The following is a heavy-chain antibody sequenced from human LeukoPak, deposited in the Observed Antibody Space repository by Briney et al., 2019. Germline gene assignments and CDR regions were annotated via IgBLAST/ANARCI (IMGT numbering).Heavy chain of an antibody. CDR3: ARDPLVGSSPFDF. J-gene: IGHJ4*02. V-gene: IGHV3-21*01. CDR2: ISSSGSYI. D-gene: IGHD6-6*01. CDR1: AFTFGGYS. Sequence: PGGSLRPSCAASAFTFGGYSMNWVRQAPGKGLEWVSSISSSGSYIYYADSVRGRFTISRDNTKNSLYLQMNSLRAEDTAVYYCARDPLVGSSPFDFWGQGTLVTVSS.